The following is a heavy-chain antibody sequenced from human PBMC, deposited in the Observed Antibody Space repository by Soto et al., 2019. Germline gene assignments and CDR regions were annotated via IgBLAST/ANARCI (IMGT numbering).Heavy chain of an antibody. Sequence: SETLSLTCTVSAGSISSRNWWTWVRQSPGKGLQWIGEIHHSGSTNYNPSLTSRVTISVDNSKNQFSLKLSSVTAADTAVYYCAAGGGLPRYYWGQGTLVTVSS. CDR1: AGSISSRNW. J-gene: IGHJ4*02. D-gene: IGHD5-12*01. CDR3: AAGGGLPRYY. CDR2: IHHSGST. V-gene: IGHV4-4*02.